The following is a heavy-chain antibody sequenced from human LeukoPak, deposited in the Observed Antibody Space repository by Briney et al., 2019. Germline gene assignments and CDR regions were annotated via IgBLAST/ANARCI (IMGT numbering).Heavy chain of an antibody. V-gene: IGHV3-66*01. CDR3: ARSFYDILIGYYQYFDY. Sequence: GGSLRLSCAASGFTFSTYSMNWVRQAPGKGLEWVSVIYRDGSSYYAESVKGRFTISRDNSKNTLYIQMNSLRAEDTAVYYCARSFYDILIGYYQYFDYWGQGTLVTVSS. CDR2: IYRDGSS. D-gene: IGHD3-9*01. J-gene: IGHJ4*02. CDR1: GFTFSTYS.